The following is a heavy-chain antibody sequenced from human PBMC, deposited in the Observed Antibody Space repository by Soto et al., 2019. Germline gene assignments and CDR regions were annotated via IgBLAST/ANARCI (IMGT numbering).Heavy chain of an antibody. D-gene: IGHD3-10*02. CDR3: GRQSHMLNNWFGP. CDR1: GASVSSTSYY. CDR2: LHYSGTI. Sequence: QLQLQESGPGLVKPSETLSLTCSVSGASVSSTSYYWGWIRQPPGMGLQLIGSLHYSGTIDYSPSLTGRVSMSLDTSKTQVSLRLRSVTAADTAVYYCGRQSHMLNNWFGPWGQGTLVTVSS. J-gene: IGHJ5*02. V-gene: IGHV4-39*01.